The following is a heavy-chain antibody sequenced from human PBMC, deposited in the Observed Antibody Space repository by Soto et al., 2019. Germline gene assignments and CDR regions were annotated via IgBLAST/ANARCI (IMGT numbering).Heavy chain of an antibody. D-gene: IGHD2-15*01. Sequence: QVQLVQSGAEVKKPGSSVKVSCKASGGTFSSYAISWVRQAPGQGLEWMGGIIPIFGTANYAQKFQGRVTITADESTSTGYMELSSLRSEDTAVYYCAGVGPSGGYCSGGSCYWFDPWGQGTLVTVSS. CDR2: IIPIFGTA. CDR1: GGTFSSYA. V-gene: IGHV1-69*01. J-gene: IGHJ5*02. CDR3: AGVGPSGGYCSGGSCYWFDP.